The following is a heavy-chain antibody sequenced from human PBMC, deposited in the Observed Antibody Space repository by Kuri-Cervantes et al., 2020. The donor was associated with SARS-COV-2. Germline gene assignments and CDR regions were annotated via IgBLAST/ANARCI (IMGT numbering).Heavy chain of an antibody. CDR2: IYWDDDK. J-gene: IGHJ1*01. Sequence: SGPTLVKPTQTLTLTCTLSGISLTNSGLAVGWIRQPPGKALEWLGIIYWDDDKLYGPSLENRLTIARDTSQNQVVLTLTNMDPVDTATYYCSARGGQYFNHWGQGTSVTVYS. CDR3: SARGGQYFNH. D-gene: IGHD4-23*01. V-gene: IGHV2-5*05. CDR1: GISLTNSGLA.